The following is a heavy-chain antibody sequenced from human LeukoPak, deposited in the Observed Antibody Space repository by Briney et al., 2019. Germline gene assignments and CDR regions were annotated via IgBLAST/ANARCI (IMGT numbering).Heavy chain of an antibody. Sequence: GGSLRLSCAASGFTFSSYSMNWVRQAPGKGLEWVANIKQDGSEKYYVDSVKGRFTISRDNAKNSLYLQMNSLRAEDTAVYYCARPPNSGSYYLPRYYYYYMDVWGKGTTVTVSS. CDR1: GFTFSSYS. D-gene: IGHD1-26*01. J-gene: IGHJ6*03. CDR2: IKQDGSEK. CDR3: ARPPNSGSYYLPRYYYYYMDV. V-gene: IGHV3-7*01.